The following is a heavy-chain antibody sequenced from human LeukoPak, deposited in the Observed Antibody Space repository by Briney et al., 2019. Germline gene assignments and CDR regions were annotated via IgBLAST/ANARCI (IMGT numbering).Heavy chain of an antibody. V-gene: IGHV3-74*01. CDR3: ARDHSSAIDY. CDR2: INYHGSVT. Sequence: GGALRLSCGASGFTFSSCWMHWVHQDPGKGLVWVSRINYHGSVTNYADSVKGRFTVSRDNAKNTLYLQMNSLRAEDTAVYYCARDHSSAIDYWGQGTPVTVSS. J-gene: IGHJ4*02. D-gene: IGHD6-19*01. CDR1: GFTFSSCW.